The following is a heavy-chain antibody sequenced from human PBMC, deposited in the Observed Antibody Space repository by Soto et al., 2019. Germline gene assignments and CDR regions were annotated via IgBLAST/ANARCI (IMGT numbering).Heavy chain of an antibody. D-gene: IGHD3-22*01. CDR3: ARVRSGYPDAFDI. V-gene: IGHV3-53*01. J-gene: IGHJ3*02. CDR2: IYSGGST. CDR1: GLTVSSNY. Sequence: GGSLRLSCAASGLTVSSNYMSWVRRAPGKGLEWVSVIYSGGSTYYADSVKGRFTISRDNSKNTLYLQMNSLRAEDTAVYYCARVRSGYPDAFDIWGQGTMVTVSS.